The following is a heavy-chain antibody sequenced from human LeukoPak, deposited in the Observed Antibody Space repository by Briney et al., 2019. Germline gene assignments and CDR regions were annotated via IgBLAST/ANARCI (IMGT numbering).Heavy chain of an antibody. CDR3: ARDKVGYSGYDRHYYYYYGMDV. D-gene: IGHD5-12*01. J-gene: IGHJ6*02. CDR1: GFSFTSHG. V-gene: IGHV3-66*01. CDR2: IYSGGST. Sequence: GGSLRLSWAASGFSFTSHGMHWVRQAPGKGLEWVSVIYSGGSTYYADSVKGRLTISRDDSKNTLYLQMNSLRAEDTAVYYCARDKVGYSGYDRHYYYYYGMDVWGQGTTVTVSS.